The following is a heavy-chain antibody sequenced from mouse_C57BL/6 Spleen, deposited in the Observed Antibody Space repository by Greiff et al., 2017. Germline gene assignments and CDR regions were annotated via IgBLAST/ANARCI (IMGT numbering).Heavy chain of an antibody. Sequence: VQLQQSGPELVRPGASVKISCKASGYSFTDYNMNWVKQSNGKSLEWIGVINPHYGTTRYNQKFKGKATLTVDQSSSTAYLQLNSLTSEDSAVYYCARSCYDGGLFFDYWGQGTTLTVSS. V-gene: IGHV1-39*01. D-gene: IGHD2-3*01. J-gene: IGHJ2*01. CDR1: GYSFTDYN. CDR2: INPHYGTT. CDR3: ARSCYDGGLFFDY.